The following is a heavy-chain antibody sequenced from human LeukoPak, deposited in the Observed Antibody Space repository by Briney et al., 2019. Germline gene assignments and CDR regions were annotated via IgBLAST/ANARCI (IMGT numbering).Heavy chain of an antibody. D-gene: IGHD3-16*01. CDR1: GFTFSSYG. CDR2: ISYDGSNK. V-gene: IGHV3-30*18. CDR3: ANCLGGYYYYGMDV. Sequence: GRSLRLSCAASGFTFSSYGMHWVRQAPGKGLEWVAVISYDGSNKYYADSVKGRFTISRDNSKNTLYLQMNSLRAEDTAVYYCANCLGGYYYYGMDVWGQGTTVTVSS. J-gene: IGHJ6*02.